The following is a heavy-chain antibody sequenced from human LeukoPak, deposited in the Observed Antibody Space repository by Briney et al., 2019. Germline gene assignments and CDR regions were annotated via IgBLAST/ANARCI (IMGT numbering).Heavy chain of an antibody. CDR2: IYYSGST. CDR3: VGSTSPPEDYYYYMDV. D-gene: IGHD2-2*01. J-gene: IGHJ6*03. Sequence: PSQTLSLTCTVSGGSISSGGYYWSWIRQHPGKGLEWIGYIYYSGSTYYNPSLKSRVTISVDTSKNQFSLKLSSVTAADTAVYYCVGSTSPPEDYYYYMDVWGKGTTVTVSS. CDR1: GGSISSGGYY. V-gene: IGHV4-31*03.